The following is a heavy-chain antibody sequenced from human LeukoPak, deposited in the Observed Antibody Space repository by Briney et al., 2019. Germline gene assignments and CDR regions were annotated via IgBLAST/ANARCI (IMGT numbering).Heavy chain of an antibody. V-gene: IGHV1-18*01. D-gene: IGHD3-22*01. J-gene: IGHJ4*02. Sequence: ASVTVSCKASGYTFASYGISWVRQAPGQGLEWMGWISAYNGNTNYAQKLQGRATMTTDTSTSTAYMELRSLRSDDTAVYYCARDTHDSSGYYSGYFDYWGQGTLVTVSS. CDR1: GYTFASYG. CDR3: ARDTHDSSGYYSGYFDY. CDR2: ISAYNGNT.